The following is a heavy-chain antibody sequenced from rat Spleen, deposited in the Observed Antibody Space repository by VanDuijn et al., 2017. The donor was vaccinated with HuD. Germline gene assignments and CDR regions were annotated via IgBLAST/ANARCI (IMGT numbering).Heavy chain of an antibody. CDR2: ISTGGYIT. D-gene: IGHD1-11*01. CDR3: SRHGGLRNWFGY. V-gene: IGHV5S13*01. Sequence: EVQLVESGGGLVQPGRSLKLSCAASGFIFSDYDMAWVRQAPTKGLEWIATISTGGYITYYRDSVKGRFTISSDDAKNTQYLQMDSLRSEDTATYYCSRHGGLRNWFGYWGQGTLVTVSS. CDR1: GFIFSDYD. J-gene: IGHJ3*01.